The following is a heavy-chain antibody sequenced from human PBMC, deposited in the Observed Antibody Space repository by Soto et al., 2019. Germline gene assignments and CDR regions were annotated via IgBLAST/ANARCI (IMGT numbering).Heavy chain of an antibody. CDR1: GCTFTSYA. CDR3: ARARGYCSGGSCYSPGTATHYAMDV. Sequence: SCKACGCTFTSYALYWVRQAPGKGLEWVALISYDGTNKYYADSVKGRFTISRDNSKMTLSLQMNSLRPEDTAVYYCARARGYCSGGSCYSPGTATHYAMDVWGQGTTVTVSS. J-gene: IGHJ6*02. V-gene: IGHV3-30-3*01. CDR2: ISYDGTNK. D-gene: IGHD2-15*01.